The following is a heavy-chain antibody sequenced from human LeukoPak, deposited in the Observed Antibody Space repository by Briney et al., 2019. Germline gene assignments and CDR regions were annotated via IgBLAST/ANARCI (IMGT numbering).Heavy chain of an antibody. Sequence: GGSQRLSCAASGFTFSSYGMGWVRQAPGKGLEWVSSISAGGTTYYADSVKGRFSISRDNSKNTVYLQVNSLGAEDTAVYYCAKGYCSGGSCYGGHWGQGTLVTVSS. CDR1: GFTFSSYG. J-gene: IGHJ4*02. V-gene: IGHV3-23*01. D-gene: IGHD2-15*01. CDR2: ISAGGTT. CDR3: AKGYCSGGSCYGGH.